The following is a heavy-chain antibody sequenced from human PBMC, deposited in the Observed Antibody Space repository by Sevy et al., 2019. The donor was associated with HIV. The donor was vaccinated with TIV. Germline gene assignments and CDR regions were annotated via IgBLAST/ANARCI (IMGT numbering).Heavy chain of an antibody. D-gene: IGHD3-10*01. CDR3: AKLPSTVMFREKGY. V-gene: IGHV3-23*01. Sequence: GGSLRLSCAASGFTFTNYAMNWVRQAPGKWLEWVSGISDSGDTTHYAESVKGRFTISRENSKNTVSLQMSSLRAEDTAIYYCAKLPSTVMFREKGYWGQGTRVTVSS. CDR1: GFTFTNYA. CDR2: ISDSGDTT. J-gene: IGHJ4*02.